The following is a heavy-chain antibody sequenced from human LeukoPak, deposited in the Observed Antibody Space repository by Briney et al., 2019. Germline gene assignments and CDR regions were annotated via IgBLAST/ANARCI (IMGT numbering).Heavy chain of an antibody. Sequence: GGSLKLSCAASGFAFSGSDVHWVRQASRKGLEWVGRIRSRAYSYATAYAASVNGRFTVSRDDSKNTAYLQMNSLKTEDTAVYYCTRGDFWSGPWGQGTLVTVSS. D-gene: IGHD3-3*01. J-gene: IGHJ5*02. CDR3: TRGDFWSGP. CDR1: GFAFSGSD. CDR2: IRSRAYSYAT. V-gene: IGHV3-73*01.